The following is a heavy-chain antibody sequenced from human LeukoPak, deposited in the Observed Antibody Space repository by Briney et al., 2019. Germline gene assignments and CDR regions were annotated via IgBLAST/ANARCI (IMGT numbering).Heavy chain of an antibody. V-gene: IGHV1-2*02. D-gene: IGHD5-18*01. CDR2: INPPSGGT. J-gene: IGHJ6*03. CDR3: ARGVRYTYFYYYYMDV. Sequence: ASVKVSCKASGYTFTDYYMYWVRQAPGQAPEWMGGINPPSGGTNYAQKFQGRVTMTRDTSISTAYMELRWLRSDDTAIYYCARGVRYTYFYYYYMDVWGKGTTVTVSS. CDR1: GYTFTDYY.